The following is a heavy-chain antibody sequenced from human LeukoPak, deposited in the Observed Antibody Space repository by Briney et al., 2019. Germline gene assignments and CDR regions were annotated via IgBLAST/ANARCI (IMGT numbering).Heavy chain of an antibody. CDR1: GGSISSYD. CDR3: ARGRSYGSFDY. V-gene: IGHV4-59*01. J-gene: IGHJ4*02. Sequence: AETLSLTCTVSGGSISSYDWSWIRQPPGKGLEWIGYIYYSGSTNYNPSLKSRVTISVDTSKNQFSLKLSSVTAADTAVYYCARGRSYGSFDYWGQGTLVTVSS. D-gene: IGHD5-18*01. CDR2: IYYSGST.